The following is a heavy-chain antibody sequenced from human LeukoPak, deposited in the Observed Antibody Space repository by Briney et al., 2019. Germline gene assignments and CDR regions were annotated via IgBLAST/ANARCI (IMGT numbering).Heavy chain of an antibody. D-gene: IGHD1-26*01. CDR1: GGSISSSSYY. V-gene: IGHV4-39*07. CDR3: AREIPGSLEAFDI. Sequence: SETLSLTCTVSGGSISSSSYYWGWIRQPPGKGLEWIGSIYYSGSTYYNPSLKSRVTISVDTSKNQFSLKLSSVTAADTAVYSCAREIPGSLEAFDIWGQGTMVTVSS. CDR2: IYYSGST. J-gene: IGHJ3*02.